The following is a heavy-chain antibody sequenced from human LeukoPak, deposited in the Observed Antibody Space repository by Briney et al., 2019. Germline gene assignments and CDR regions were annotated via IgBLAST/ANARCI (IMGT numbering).Heavy chain of an antibody. CDR2: IYHNGTT. D-gene: IGHD6-13*01. J-gene: IGHJ5*02. CDR3: ARGVAAAAGNWFDP. V-gene: IGHV4-4*02. CDR1: GGSISTGNW. Sequence: SETLSLTCAVSGGSISTGNWWTWVRQSPDKGLEWLGEIYHNGTTKYNPSLKSRVTISVDKSKNQFSLKLSSVTAADTAVYYCARGVAAAAGNWFDPWGQGTLVTVSS.